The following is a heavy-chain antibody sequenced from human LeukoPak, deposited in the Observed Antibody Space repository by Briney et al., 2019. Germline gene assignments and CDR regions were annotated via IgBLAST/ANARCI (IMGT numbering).Heavy chain of an antibody. CDR1: GYTFSAYD. J-gene: IGHJ3*02. D-gene: IGHD3-22*01. CDR3: ARAHYYDSSGYDAFDI. CDR2: INPSGGST. V-gene: IGHV1-46*01. Sequence: GASVKVSCKASGYTFSAYDISWMRQAPGQGLEWMGIINPSGGSTSYAQKFQGRVTMTRDTSTSTAYMELSSLRSEDTAVYYCARAHYYDSSGYDAFDIWGQGTMVTVSS.